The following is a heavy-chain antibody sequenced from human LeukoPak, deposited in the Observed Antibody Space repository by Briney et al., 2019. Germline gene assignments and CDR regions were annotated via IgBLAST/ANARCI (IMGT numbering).Heavy chain of an antibody. CDR3: ARDIPGVVVPAAIFDY. CDR1: GYTFTSYY. Sequence: ASVKVSCKASGYTFTSYYMHWVRQAPGQGLEWMGWINPNSGGTNYAQKFQGRVTMTRDTSISTAYMELSRLRSDDTAVYYCARDIPGVVVPAAIFDYWGQGTLVTVSS. V-gene: IGHV1-2*02. D-gene: IGHD2-2*01. CDR2: INPNSGGT. J-gene: IGHJ4*02.